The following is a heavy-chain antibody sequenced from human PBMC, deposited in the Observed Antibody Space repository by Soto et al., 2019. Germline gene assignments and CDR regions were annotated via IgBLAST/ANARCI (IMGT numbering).Heavy chain of an antibody. J-gene: IGHJ4*02. Sequence: QVQLVESGGGVVQPGRSLRLSCAASGFTFSSYGMHWVRQAPGKGLEWVAVISYDGSNKYYADSVKGRFTISRDNSKNPLYLQMNSLRAEDTAVYYCAKGYSGYDSSFDYWGQGTLVTVSS. CDR3: AKGYSGYDSSFDY. V-gene: IGHV3-30*18. CDR1: GFTFSSYG. CDR2: ISYDGSNK. D-gene: IGHD5-12*01.